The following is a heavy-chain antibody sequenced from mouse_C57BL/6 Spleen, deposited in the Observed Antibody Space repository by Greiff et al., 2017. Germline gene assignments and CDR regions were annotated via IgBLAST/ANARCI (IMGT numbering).Heavy chain of an antibody. D-gene: IGHD3-2*01. CDR3: VQERGTTRSLDY. J-gene: IGHJ4*01. CDR2: IRSKSSNYAT. CDR1: GFTFNTYA. V-gene: IGHV10-3*01. Sequence: EVQLQESGGGLVQPKGSLKLSCAASGFTFNTYAMHWVRQAPGKGLEWVARIRSKSSNYATYYADAVKDRFTISRDDSQSMLYLQMNNVKTEDTDMYYCVQERGTTRSLDYWGQGTSVTVSS.